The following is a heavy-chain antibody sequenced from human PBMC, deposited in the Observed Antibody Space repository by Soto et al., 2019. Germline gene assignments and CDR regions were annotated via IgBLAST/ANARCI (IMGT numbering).Heavy chain of an antibody. CDR2: IIPIFGTA. V-gene: IGHV1-69*13. Sequence: SVKVSCKASGGTFSSYAISWVRQAPGQGLEWMGGIIPIFGTANYAQKFQGRVTITADESTSTAYMELSSLRSEDTAVYYCAREERPPYNGLDVWGQGTTVTVSS. J-gene: IGHJ6*02. CDR1: GGTFSSYA. D-gene: IGHD1-1*01. CDR3: AREERPPYNGLDV.